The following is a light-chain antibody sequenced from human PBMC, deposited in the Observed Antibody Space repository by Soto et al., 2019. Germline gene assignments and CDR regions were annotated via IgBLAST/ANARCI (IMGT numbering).Light chain of an antibody. CDR3: HECYSTPWT. CDR1: QSVLYNSNNKNY. Sequence: DIVMTQSPDSLAVSLGERATINCKSSQSVLYNSNNKNYLAWYQQKPGQPPKLLIYWASPRESGVPDRFSGSGDGTDFTLPISNLQAEEVAVYYCHECYSTPWTFGQGTKVEIK. V-gene: IGKV4-1*01. CDR2: WAS. J-gene: IGKJ1*01.